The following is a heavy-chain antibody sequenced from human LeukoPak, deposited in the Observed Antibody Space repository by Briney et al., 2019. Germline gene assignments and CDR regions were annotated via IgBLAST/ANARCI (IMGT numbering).Heavy chain of an antibody. Sequence: PGGSLRLSCAASGFTLSSYAMSWVRQAPGKGLEWVSAISGSGGSTYYADSVKGRFTISRDNSKNTLYLQMNSLRAEDTAVYYCAKDHLASGSYPANWFDPWGQGTLVTVSS. CDR1: GFTLSSYA. D-gene: IGHD1-26*01. V-gene: IGHV3-23*01. J-gene: IGHJ5*02. CDR3: AKDHLASGSYPANWFDP. CDR2: ISGSGGST.